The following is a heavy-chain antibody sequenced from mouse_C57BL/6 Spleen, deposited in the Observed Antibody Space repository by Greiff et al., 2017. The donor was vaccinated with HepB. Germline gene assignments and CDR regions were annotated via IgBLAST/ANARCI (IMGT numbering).Heavy chain of an antibody. Sequence: VQLQQPGTELVKPGASVKLSCKASGYTFTSYWMHWVKQRPGQGLEWIGNINPSNGGTNYNEKFKSKATLTVDKSSSTAYMPLSSLTSEDSAVYYCARSGYDDDDGAWFAYWGQGTLVTVSA. CDR3: ARSGYDDDDGAWFAY. CDR1: GYTFTSYW. J-gene: IGHJ3*01. CDR2: INPSNGGT. V-gene: IGHV1-53*01. D-gene: IGHD2-4*01.